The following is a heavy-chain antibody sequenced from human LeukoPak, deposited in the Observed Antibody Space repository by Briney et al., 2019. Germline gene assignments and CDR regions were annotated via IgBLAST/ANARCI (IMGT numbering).Heavy chain of an antibody. V-gene: IGHV3-23*01. Sequence: GGSLRLSCAASGFTFSSYTMTWVRQAPGKGLDWVSAISANGDTTHYSDSVRARFTISRDNSKNTLYLQMNSLRAEDTAVYYCAKTKKGEHYDIRGGVSYSYYGMDVWGPGTTVTVSS. CDR3: AKTKKGEHYDIRGGVSYSYYGMDV. CDR1: GFTFSSYT. J-gene: IGHJ6*02. D-gene: IGHD3-22*01. CDR2: ISANGDTT.